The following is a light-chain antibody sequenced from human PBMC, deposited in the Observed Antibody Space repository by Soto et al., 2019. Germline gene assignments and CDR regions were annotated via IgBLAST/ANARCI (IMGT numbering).Light chain of an antibody. V-gene: IGLV2-14*01. Sequence: QSALTQPASVSGSPGQLITISCTGTSSDVGGYNYVSWYQQHPGKAPKLMIYEVSNRPSGVSNRFSGSKSGNTASLTISGRQAEDEADYYCSSYTSSSTLDVFGTGTKLTVL. CDR3: SSYTSSSTLDV. CDR2: EVS. CDR1: SSDVGGYNY. J-gene: IGLJ1*01.